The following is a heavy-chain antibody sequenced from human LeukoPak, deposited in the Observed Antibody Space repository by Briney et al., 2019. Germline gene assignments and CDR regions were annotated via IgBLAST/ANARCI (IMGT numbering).Heavy chain of an antibody. D-gene: IGHD4/OR15-4a*01. CDR1: GVTFSNYE. CDR3: VGSANLAD. J-gene: IGHJ4*02. CDR2: INGRGSTI. V-gene: IGHV3-48*03. Sequence: GGSLRLSCAASGVTFSNYEMNWVRQAPGKGLEWISYINGRGSTINYADSVKGRFTISRDNARNSLYLQMYSLRVEDTAVYYCVGSANLADWGQGTLVTVSS.